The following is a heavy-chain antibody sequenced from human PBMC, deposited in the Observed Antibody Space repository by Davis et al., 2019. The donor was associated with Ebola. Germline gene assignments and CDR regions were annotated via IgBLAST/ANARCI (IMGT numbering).Heavy chain of an antibody. Sequence: GESLKISCTASGFTVSSNHMSWVRQAPGKGLEWVANIKQDGSEKYYVNSVKGRFTISRDNAKNSLYLQMNSLRAEDTAVYYCARDVYEAVVAATPVDYWGQGTLVTVSS. CDR3: ARDVYEAVVAATPVDY. CDR2: IKQDGSEK. CDR1: GFTVSSNH. J-gene: IGHJ4*02. V-gene: IGHV3-7*01. D-gene: IGHD2-15*01.